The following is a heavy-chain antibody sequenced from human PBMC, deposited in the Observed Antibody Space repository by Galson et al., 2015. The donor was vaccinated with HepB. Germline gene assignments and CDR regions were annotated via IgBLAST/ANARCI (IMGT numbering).Heavy chain of an antibody. D-gene: IGHD3-16*02. CDR2: ISAYNGNT. CDR3: ARVGPPDDYIWGSYRAMDV. CDR1: GYTFTRYG. V-gene: IGHV1-18*01. Sequence: SVKVSCKASGYTFTRYGISWVRQAPGQGLEWMGWISAYNGNTNYAQKLQGRVTMTTDTSTSTAYMELRSLRSDDTAVYYCARVGPPDDYIWGSYRAMDVWGKGTTVTVSS. J-gene: IGHJ6*04.